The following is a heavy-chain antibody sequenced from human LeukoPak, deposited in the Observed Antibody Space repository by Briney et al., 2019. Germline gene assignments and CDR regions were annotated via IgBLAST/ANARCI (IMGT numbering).Heavy chain of an antibody. J-gene: IGHJ4*02. V-gene: IGHV4-59*01. CDR1: GGSISSYY. Sequence: PSETLSLTCTVFGGSISSYYWSWIRQPPGKGLEWIGYIYYSGSTNYNPSLKSRVTISIVTSKNQFSLKLNSVTAVDTAVYYCAAVRGRYYFDYWGQGTLVTVSS. CDR3: AAVRGRYYFDY. CDR2: IYYSGST. D-gene: IGHD3-10*01.